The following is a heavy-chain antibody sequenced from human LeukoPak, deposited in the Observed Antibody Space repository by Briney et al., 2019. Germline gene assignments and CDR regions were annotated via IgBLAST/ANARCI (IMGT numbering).Heavy chain of an antibody. CDR3: AKGEYGGDWTVDVFDI. CDR2: IRGSGDNT. D-gene: IGHD2-21*02. J-gene: IGHJ3*02. Sequence: GGSLRLSCAASGFTFDDYGMSWVRQAPGKGLEWVSAIRGSGDNTYYVDSVKGRFTISRDNTKNTVYLQMNNLRVEDTAIYYCAKGEYGGDWTVDVFDIWGQGTMVTVSS. V-gene: IGHV3-23*01. CDR1: GFTFDDYG.